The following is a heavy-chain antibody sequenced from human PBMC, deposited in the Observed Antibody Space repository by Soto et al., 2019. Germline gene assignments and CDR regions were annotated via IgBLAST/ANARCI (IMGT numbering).Heavy chain of an antibody. Sequence: PGGSLRLSCAAPGFTFSSYAMSWVRQAPGKGLEWVSAISGSGGSTYYADSVKGRFTISRDNSKNTLYLQMNSLRAEDTAVYYCAKAIAAADYYYYYMDVWGKGTTVTVSS. J-gene: IGHJ6*03. D-gene: IGHD6-13*01. CDR2: ISGSGGST. CDR1: GFTFSSYA. CDR3: AKAIAAADYYYYYMDV. V-gene: IGHV3-23*01.